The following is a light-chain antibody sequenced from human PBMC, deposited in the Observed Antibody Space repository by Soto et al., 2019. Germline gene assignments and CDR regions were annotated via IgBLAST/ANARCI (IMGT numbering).Light chain of an antibody. CDR3: LQHHSYPQT. CDR1: QGIKND. J-gene: IGKJ1*01. Sequence: DIQMTQSPSSLSASVGDGVTITCRASQGIKNDLARYQQKPGKAPKRLIYAVSSLQSGVPSRFSGSGSGTEFTLTISSLQPEDVATYYCLQHHSYPQTFGQGTKVEI. CDR2: AVS. V-gene: IGKV1-17*01.